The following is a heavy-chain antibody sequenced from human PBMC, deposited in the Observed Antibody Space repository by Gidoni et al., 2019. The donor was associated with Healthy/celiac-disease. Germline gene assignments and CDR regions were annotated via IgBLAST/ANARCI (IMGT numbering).Heavy chain of an antibody. CDR2: ISYDESNK. Sequence: QVQLVEAGGGAVQPGRSLRLSCAASGFTFSSYAMHGVRQAPGQGLEWVAVISYDESNKYYADSVKGRFTISRDNSKNTLYLQMNSLRAEDTAVYYCARAPLIDWGQGTLVTVSS. CDR1: GFTFSSYA. V-gene: IGHV3-30-3*01. CDR3: ARAPLID. J-gene: IGHJ4*02.